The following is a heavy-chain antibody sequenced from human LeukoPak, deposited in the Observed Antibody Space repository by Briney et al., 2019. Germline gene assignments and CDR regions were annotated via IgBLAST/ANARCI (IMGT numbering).Heavy chain of an antibody. V-gene: IGHV3-21*01. CDR2: ISSSSSYI. Sequence: GGSLRLSCAASGFTFSSYSMNWVRQAPGKGLEWVSSISSSSSYIYYADSVKGRFTISRDNAKNSLYLQMNSLRAEDTAVYYCARDPPYYGGYYYGMDVWGQGTTVTVSS. CDR3: ARDPPYYGGYYYGMDV. CDR1: GFTFSSYS. D-gene: IGHD3-10*01. J-gene: IGHJ6*02.